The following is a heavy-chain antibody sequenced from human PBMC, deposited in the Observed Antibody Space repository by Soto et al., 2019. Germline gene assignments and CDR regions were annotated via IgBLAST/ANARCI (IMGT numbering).Heavy chain of an antibody. CDR1: GFTFSSYG. Sequence: GGSLRLSCAASGFTFSSYGMHWVRQAPGKGLEWVAVISYDGSNKYYADSVKGRFTISRDNSKNTLYLQMNSLRAEDTAVYYCAKTSSFTVTTWNQSLGPANYYYYYMDVWGKGTTVTVSS. J-gene: IGHJ6*03. CDR2: ISYDGSNK. V-gene: IGHV3-30*18. CDR3: AKTSSFTVTTWNQSLGPANYYYYYMDV. D-gene: IGHD4-17*01.